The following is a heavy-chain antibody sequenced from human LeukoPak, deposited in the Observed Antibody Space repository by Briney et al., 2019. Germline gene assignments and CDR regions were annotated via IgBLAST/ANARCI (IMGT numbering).Heavy chain of an antibody. CDR1: GFTFSSYG. J-gene: IGHJ4*02. V-gene: IGHV3-23*01. CDR2: ISGSGGST. Sequence: GGSLRLSCAASGFTFSSYGMHWVRQAPGKGLEWVSAISGSGGSTYYADSVKGRFTISRDNSKNTLYLQMNSLRAEDTAVYYCAKDEDYGSGSLDYWGQGTLVTVSS. CDR3: AKDEDYGSGSLDY. D-gene: IGHD3-10*01.